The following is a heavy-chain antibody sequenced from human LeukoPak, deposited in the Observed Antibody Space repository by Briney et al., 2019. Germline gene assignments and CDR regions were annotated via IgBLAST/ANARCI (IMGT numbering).Heavy chain of an antibody. CDR1: GFTFSSYA. V-gene: IGHV3-23*01. J-gene: IGHJ4*02. D-gene: IGHD3-10*01. CDR2: ISGSGGST. Sequence: GGSLRLSCAASGFTFSSYAMSWVRQAPGKGLEWVSGISGSGGSTYYADSVKGRFTISRDNSKNTLYLQMNSLSAEDTAVYYCAKHGAGSYAIYYFDYWGQGTLVTVSS. CDR3: AKHGAGSYAIYYFDY.